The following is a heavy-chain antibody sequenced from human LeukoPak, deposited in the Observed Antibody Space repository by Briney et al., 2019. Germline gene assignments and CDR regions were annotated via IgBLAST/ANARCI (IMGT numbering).Heavy chain of an antibody. CDR3: TRGAGWLIDY. Sequence: SGTLSLTCTVSGGSISSYFWSWIRQPPGRGLEWIGYISYSGSTNYNPSLKSRVTISVDTSKNQFSLKLNSLTTADTAVYYCTRGAGWLIDYWGQGILVTVSS. D-gene: IGHD3-16*01. CDR2: ISYSGST. J-gene: IGHJ4*02. V-gene: IGHV4-59*01. CDR1: GGSISSYF.